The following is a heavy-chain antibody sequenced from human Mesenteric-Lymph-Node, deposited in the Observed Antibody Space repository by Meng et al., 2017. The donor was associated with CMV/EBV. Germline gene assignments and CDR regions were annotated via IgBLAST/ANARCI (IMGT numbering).Heavy chain of an antibody. J-gene: IGHJ4*02. CDR2: ISGGGGRV. V-gene: IGHV3-23*01. CDR1: GFTFSIYD. D-gene: IGHD2-15*01. Sequence: GESLKISCAASGFTFSIYDMSWVRQAPGKGLEWVSGISGGGGRVHYADSVKGRFTISRDNSNNTLYLEMKSLRAEDTAVYYCAKVRLVRYCSGGSCYFDYWGQGTLVTVSS. CDR3: AKVRLVRYCSGGSCYFDY.